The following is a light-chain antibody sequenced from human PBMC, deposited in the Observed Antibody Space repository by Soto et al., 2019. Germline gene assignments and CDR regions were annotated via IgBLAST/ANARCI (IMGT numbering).Light chain of an antibody. V-gene: IGKV3-15*01. J-gene: IGKJ1*01. CDR3: QQYNNWPPENT. Sequence: EIVRRQSPASLSVSPGERATLSCRASQSVSSNLAWYQQKPGQAPRLLIYGASTRATGIPARFSGSGSGTEFTLTISSLQSEDFAVYYCQQYNNWPPENTFGQGTKVEI. CDR1: QSVSSN. CDR2: GAS.